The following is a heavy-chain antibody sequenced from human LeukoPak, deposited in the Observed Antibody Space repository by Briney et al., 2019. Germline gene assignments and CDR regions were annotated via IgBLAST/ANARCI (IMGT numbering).Heavy chain of an antibody. CDR1: GYTFTGYY. J-gene: IGHJ5*02. V-gene: IGHV1-2*02. CDR2: INPNSAGT. D-gene: IGHD6-13*01. CDR3: ASGAAAGSWFDT. Sequence: GASVKVSCKASGYTFTGYYMHWVRQAPGQGLEWMGWINPNSAGTNYAQKFQGRVTMTRDTSISIVYMELSRLTSDDTAVYYCASGAAAGSWFDTWGQGTLVTVSS.